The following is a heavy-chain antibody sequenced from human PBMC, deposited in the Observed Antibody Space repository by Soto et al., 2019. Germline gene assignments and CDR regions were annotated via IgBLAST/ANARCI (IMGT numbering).Heavy chain of an antibody. J-gene: IGHJ6*02. D-gene: IGHD3-3*01. CDR2: ISGSGGST. Sequence: GGSLRLSCAASGFTFSSYAMSWVRQAPGKGLEWVSAISGSGGSTYYVDSVKGRFTISRDNSKNTLYLQMNSLRAEDTAVYYCAKDLPLYDFWSGYYPDGMDVWGQGTTVTSP. CDR1: GFTFSSYA. V-gene: IGHV3-23*01. CDR3: AKDLPLYDFWSGYYPDGMDV.